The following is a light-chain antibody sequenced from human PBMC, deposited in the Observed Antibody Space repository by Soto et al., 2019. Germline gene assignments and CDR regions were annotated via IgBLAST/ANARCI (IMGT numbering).Light chain of an antibody. J-gene: IGKJ1*01. CDR3: LQYDDWHRT. Sequence: EIALTQSPATLSLSPGERATLSCRASQSVSSYLAWYQQKPGQTPRLVIYGASNRATGVPARFSGSGSGTDFTLTISSLQSEDFAVYYCLQYDDWHRTFGQGTKVDIK. V-gene: IGKV3-15*01. CDR2: GAS. CDR1: QSVSSY.